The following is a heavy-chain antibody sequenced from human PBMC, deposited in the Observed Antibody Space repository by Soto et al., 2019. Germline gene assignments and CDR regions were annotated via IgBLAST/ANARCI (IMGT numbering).Heavy chain of an antibody. CDR2: ITGDNFDA. J-gene: IGHJ4*02. D-gene: IGHD3-22*01. CDR3: ARVRQYDSKRYYYFHV. V-gene: IGHV1-18*01. Sequence: QVQLMQSGPELKKPGASVKVSCKASGYTFRTYGITWVRQAPGQGLEWMGWITGDNFDADYTQRLQGRVTMTTEISTTTAYMELSSLRSDDTAVYYCARVRQYDSKRYYYFHVWGQGTLVTVSS. CDR1: GYTFRTYG.